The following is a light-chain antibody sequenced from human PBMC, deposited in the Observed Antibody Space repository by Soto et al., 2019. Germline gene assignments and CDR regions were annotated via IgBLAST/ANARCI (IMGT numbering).Light chain of an antibody. Sequence: QSVLTQPPSASGSPGQSVTISCIGTSSDVGGYNYVSWYQQHPGKAPKLMIYEVSKRPSGVPDGFSGSKSGNTASLTVSGLQAEDEADYYCSSYAGSLYVFGTGTKVTVL. CDR1: SSDVGGYNY. CDR2: EVS. CDR3: SSYAGSLYV. J-gene: IGLJ1*01. V-gene: IGLV2-8*01.